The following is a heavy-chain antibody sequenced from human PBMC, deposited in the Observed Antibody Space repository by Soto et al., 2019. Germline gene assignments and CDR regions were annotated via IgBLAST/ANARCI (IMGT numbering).Heavy chain of an antibody. CDR2: IDNVGGTT. CDR1: GFTFCNNA. D-gene: IGHD3-22*01. V-gene: IGHV3-23*05. J-gene: IGHJ4*02. Sequence: EVQLLESGGGLVQPGGSLRLSCSGSGFTFCNNAMTWVRQAPGKVVDWVSAIDNVGGTTYYAESVKGRVTIARDNSKNTQYLHRNNRSAQHKAINISARVTLIVKNPQRVHFDCRCQGTLVSVST. CDR3: ARVTLIVKNPQRVHFDC.